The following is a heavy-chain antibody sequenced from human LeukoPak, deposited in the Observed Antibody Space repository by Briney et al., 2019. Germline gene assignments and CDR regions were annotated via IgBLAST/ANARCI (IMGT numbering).Heavy chain of an antibody. J-gene: IGHJ6*02. CDR2: ISSSSSYI. D-gene: IGHD3-9*01. CDR3: ARELHADFDWLPPPYGMDV. V-gene: IGHV3-21*01. Sequence: GGSLRLSCAASGFTFSSYSMNWVRQAPGKGLEWVSSISSSSSYIYYADSVKGRFTISRGNAKNSLYLQMNSLRAEDTAVYYCARELHADFDWLPPPYGMDVWGQGTTVTVSS. CDR1: GFTFSSYS.